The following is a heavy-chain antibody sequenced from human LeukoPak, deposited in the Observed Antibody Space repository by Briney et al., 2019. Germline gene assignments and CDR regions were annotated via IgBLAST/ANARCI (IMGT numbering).Heavy chain of an antibody. Sequence: PSETLSLTCTVSGGSMRSYYWSWIRQPPGKGLEWIGYIYYSGSTTYNPSLKSRVTISVDTSKNQFSLRLISVAAADTAVYYCARMYSGTSYYFDFWGQGTLVTVSS. V-gene: IGHV4-59*01. CDR1: GGSMRSYY. J-gene: IGHJ4*02. CDR2: IYYSGST. D-gene: IGHD1-26*01. CDR3: ARMYSGTSYYFDF.